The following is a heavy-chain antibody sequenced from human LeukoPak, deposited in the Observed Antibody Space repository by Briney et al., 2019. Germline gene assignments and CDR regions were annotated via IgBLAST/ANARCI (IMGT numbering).Heavy chain of an antibody. D-gene: IGHD6-13*01. V-gene: IGHV3-33*01. CDR3: ARGRGSSWYFDY. J-gene: IGHJ4*02. CDR1: GFAFSRYG. CDR2: IWDDGSNQ. Sequence: GGSLRLSCAASGFAFSRYGMHWVRQAPGKGLEWVAVIWDDGSNQKYADSVKGRFTISRDNYKNTLYLQMNSLRAEDTAVYYCARGRGSSWYFDYWGQGTLVTVSS.